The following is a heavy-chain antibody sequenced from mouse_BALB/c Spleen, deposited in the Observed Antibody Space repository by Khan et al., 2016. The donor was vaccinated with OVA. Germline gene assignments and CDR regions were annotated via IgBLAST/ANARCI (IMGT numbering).Heavy chain of an antibody. J-gene: IGHJ4*01. CDR1: GYTFSSYW. CDR3: ARGVGATYGMGY. V-gene: IGHV1-9*01. CDR2: ILPGSGNN. Sequence: QVQLQQSGAELMKPGASVKISCKATGYTFSSYWIEWVKQRPGHGLEWIGEILPGSGNNNYNEKFKGKATITVDTSSSIAYMQLSSLTSEDSAVYDWARGVGATYGMGYWGQGTPVTVSP.